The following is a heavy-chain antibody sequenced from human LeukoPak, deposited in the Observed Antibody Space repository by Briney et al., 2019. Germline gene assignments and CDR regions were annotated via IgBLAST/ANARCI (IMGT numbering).Heavy chain of an antibody. CDR1: GYTFTNYD. CDR2: RNPNSGNT. CDR3: ARGSSGDYSVSGSAWFDP. D-gene: IGHD3-10*01. J-gene: IGHJ5*02. V-gene: IGHV1-8*01. Sequence: ASVRVSCKASGYTFTNYDINGVRLATGQGREWLGGRNPNSGNTGYAQKFQGRVTMTRNTSVSTAYMDLSSLRSEDTAAYYCARGSSGDYSVSGSAWFDPWGQGTLVTVSS.